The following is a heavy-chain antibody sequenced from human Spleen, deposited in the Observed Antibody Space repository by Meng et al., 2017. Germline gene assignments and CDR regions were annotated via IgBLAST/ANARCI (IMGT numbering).Heavy chain of an antibody. CDR3: ARGPTTMAHDFDY. D-gene: IGHD4-11*01. CDR2: INHSGST. V-gene: IGHV4-34*01. J-gene: IGHJ4*02. Sequence: QVQLQESGPGLVKLSGTLSLTCVVSGGSFSDYYWSWIRQPPGKGLEWIGEINHSGSTNYNPSLESRATISVDTSQNNLSLKLSSVTAADSAVYYCARGPTTMAHDFDYWGQGTLVTVSS. CDR1: GGSFSDYY.